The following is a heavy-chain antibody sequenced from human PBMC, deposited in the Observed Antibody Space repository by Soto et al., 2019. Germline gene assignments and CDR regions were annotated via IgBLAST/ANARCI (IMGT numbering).Heavy chain of an antibody. V-gene: IGHV4-59*01. CDR3: ARVWGGAFDF. D-gene: IGHD3-10*01. CDR2: IYYSGST. J-gene: IGHJ3*01. CDR1: GGSISSYY. Sequence: SETLSLTCTVSGGSISSYYWSWIRQPPEKGLEWIGYIYYSGSTNYNPSLKSRVTISVDTSKNQFSLKLSSVTAADTAVYYCARVWGGAFDFWGQGTMVTVS.